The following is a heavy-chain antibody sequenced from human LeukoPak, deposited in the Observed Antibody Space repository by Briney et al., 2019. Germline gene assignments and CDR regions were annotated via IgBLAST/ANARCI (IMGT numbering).Heavy chain of an antibody. J-gene: IGHJ4*02. D-gene: IGHD1-26*01. CDR2: IWYDGSNK. Sequence: GRSLRLSCAASGFTYSSYGMHWVRQAPGKGLEGVAFIWYDGSNKYYADSVKGRFTISRDNSKNTLYLQMNRLRAEDTAVYYCAKDSEWELFDYWGQGTLVTVPS. V-gene: IGHV3-30*02. CDR3: AKDSEWELFDY. CDR1: GFTYSSYG.